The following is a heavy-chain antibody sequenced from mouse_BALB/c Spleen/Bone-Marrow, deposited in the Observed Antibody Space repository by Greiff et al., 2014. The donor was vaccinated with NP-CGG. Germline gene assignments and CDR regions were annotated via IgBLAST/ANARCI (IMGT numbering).Heavy chain of an antibody. CDR2: IYPGDGDT. J-gene: IGHJ1*01. CDR1: GYTFTSYW. D-gene: IGHD1-1*01. Sequence: SGAELAKPGASVKLSCKASGYTFTSYWMHWVKQRPGQGLEWIGAIYPGDGDTRYTEKFKGKATLTADKSSSTAYMQHGILTSEASAVYYGSRYYSGRSYEYFDVWGAGTTVTVSS. CDR3: SRYYSGRSYEYFDV. V-gene: IGHV1-87*01.